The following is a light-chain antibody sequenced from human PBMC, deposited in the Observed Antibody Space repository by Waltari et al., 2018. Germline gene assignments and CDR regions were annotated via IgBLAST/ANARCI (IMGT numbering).Light chain of an antibody. J-gene: IGLJ2*01. CDR3: AAWDDSLSGVA. CDR1: TSNIRSNY. V-gene: IGLV1-47*01. CDR2: RNN. Sequence: QSVLTQPPSASGTPGQRVTISCSGRTSNIRSNYVYWYQQLPGTPPKLLIYRNNQRLSGVPDRFSGSKSGTSASLAISGVLSEDEADYYCAAWDDSLSGVALGGGTKLTVI.